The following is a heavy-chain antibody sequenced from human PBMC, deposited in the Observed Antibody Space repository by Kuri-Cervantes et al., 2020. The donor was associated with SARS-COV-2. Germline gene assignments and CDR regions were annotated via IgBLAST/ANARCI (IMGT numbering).Heavy chain of an antibody. D-gene: IGHD3-10*01. V-gene: IGHV3-21*01. CDR3: ARDSGSDY. CDR2: ISSSSSYI. Sequence: GESLKISCAASGFTFSSYSMNWVRQAPGKGLEWVSSISSSSSYIYYADSVKGRFTISRDNAKNSLYLQINSLRAEDTAVYYCARDSGSDYWGQGTLVTVSS. J-gene: IGHJ4*02. CDR1: GFTFSSYS.